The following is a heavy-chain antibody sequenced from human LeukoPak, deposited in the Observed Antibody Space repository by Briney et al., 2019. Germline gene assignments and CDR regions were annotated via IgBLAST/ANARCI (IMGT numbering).Heavy chain of an antibody. V-gene: IGHV3-11*01. Sequence: GGSLRLSCAASGFTFSDYYMSWIRRAPGKGLEWLSYISRGGSTTYYVDSVKGRFTISRDNAKNSLYLQMNSLRAEDTAVYYCARALHSSGYYGGDYWGQGTLVTVSS. CDR3: ARALHSSGYYGGDY. D-gene: IGHD3-22*01. CDR1: GFTFSDYY. CDR2: ISRGGSTT. J-gene: IGHJ4*02.